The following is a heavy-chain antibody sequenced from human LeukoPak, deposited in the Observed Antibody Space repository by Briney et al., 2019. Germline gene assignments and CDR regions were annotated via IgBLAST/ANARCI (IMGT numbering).Heavy chain of an antibody. CDR1: GYTFIGYY. D-gene: IGHD5-24*01. CDR3: AREGVIGDGYNFFDY. V-gene: IGHV1-2*02. CDR2: INPHSGGT. Sequence: ASVKVSCKASGYTFIGYYMHWVRQAPGQGLEWMGWINPHSGGTNSEQNFQGRVTMSRDTSISTVYMELNRLRSDDTALYYCAREGVIGDGYNFFDYWGQGTLVTVSS. J-gene: IGHJ4*02.